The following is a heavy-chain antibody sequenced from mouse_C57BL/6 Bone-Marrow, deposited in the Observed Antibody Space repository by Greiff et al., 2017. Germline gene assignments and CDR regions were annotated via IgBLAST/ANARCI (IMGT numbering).Heavy chain of an antibody. J-gene: IGHJ4*01. CDR3: ARSPPYYYGSDYAMDY. CDR1: GYTFTSYW. D-gene: IGHD1-1*01. CDR2: INPSNGGT. V-gene: IGHV1-53*01. Sequence: QVQLQQPGTELVKPGASVKLSCKASGYTFTSYWMHWVKQRPGHGLEWIGNINPSNGGTNYNEKFKSKATLTVDKSSSTAYMQLSSLTSEDSAVYYCARSPPYYYGSDYAMDYWGQGTSVTVSS.